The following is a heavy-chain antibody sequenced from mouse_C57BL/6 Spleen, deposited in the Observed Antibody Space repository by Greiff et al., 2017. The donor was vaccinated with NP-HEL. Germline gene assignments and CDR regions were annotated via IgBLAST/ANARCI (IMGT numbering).Heavy chain of an antibody. CDR1: GYTFTSYW. CDR3: ARPSYYYGSSSAWFAY. Sequence: QVQLQQSGAELVKPGASVKLSCKASGYTFTSYWMHWVKQRPGQGLEWIGMIHPNSGSTNYNEKFKSKATLTVDKSSSTAYMQLSSLTSEDSAVYYCARPSYYYGSSSAWFAYWGQGTLVTVSA. CDR2: IHPNSGST. J-gene: IGHJ3*01. V-gene: IGHV1-64*01. D-gene: IGHD1-1*01.